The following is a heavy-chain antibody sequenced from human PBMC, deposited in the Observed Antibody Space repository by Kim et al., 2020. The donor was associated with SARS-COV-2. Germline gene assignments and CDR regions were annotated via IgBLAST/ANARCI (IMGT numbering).Heavy chain of an antibody. Sequence: GGSLRLSCAASGFTFSNAWMSWVRQAPGKGLEWVGRIKSKTDGGTTDYAAPVKGRFTISRDDSKNTLYLQMNSLETEDTAVYYCTTDLESLVGATWRYFDYWGQGTLVTVSS. V-gene: IGHV3-15*01. CDR1: GFTFSNAW. CDR2: IKSKTDGGTT. D-gene: IGHD1-26*01. CDR3: TTDLESLVGATWRYFDY. J-gene: IGHJ4*02.